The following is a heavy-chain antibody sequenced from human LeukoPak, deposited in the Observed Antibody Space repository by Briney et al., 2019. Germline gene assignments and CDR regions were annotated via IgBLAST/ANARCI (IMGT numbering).Heavy chain of an antibody. CDR3: ARGHCSSTSCLELDY. V-gene: IGHV1-2*02. Sequence: ASVRVSCKASGYTFTGYYMHWVRQAHGQGLEWMGWINPNSGGTNYAQKFQGRVTMTRDTSISTAYMELSRLRSDDTAVYYCARGHCSSTSCLELDYWGQGTLVTISS. D-gene: IGHD2-2*01. CDR1: GYTFTGYY. J-gene: IGHJ4*02. CDR2: INPNSGGT.